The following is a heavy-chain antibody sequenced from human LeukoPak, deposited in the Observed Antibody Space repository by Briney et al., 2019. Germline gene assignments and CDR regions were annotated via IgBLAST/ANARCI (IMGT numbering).Heavy chain of an antibody. CDR1: GDSVSNSA. J-gene: IGHJ3*02. CDR3: ARGWARDGFNI. V-gene: IGHV6-1*01. Sequence: SQTLSLTCVISGDSVSNSAWNWVRQTPSGGLECLGRTYYNSRWYNEYAESVKSRISINPDTSKNQFSMQLNSVTPEDTAVYYCARGWARDGFNIWSQGTMVTVSS. D-gene: IGHD6-13*01. CDR2: TYYNSRWYN.